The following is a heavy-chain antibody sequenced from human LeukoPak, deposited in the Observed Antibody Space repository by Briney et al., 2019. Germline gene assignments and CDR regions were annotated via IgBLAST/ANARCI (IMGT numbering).Heavy chain of an antibody. CDR1: GFTVSSNY. CDR3: ARLYGSGSYYKEYYFDY. J-gene: IGHJ4*02. Sequence: PGGSLRLSCAAFGFTVSSNYMSWVRQAPGKGLEWVSVIYSGGSTYYADSVKGRFTISRDNSKNTLYLQMNSLRAEDTAVYYCARLYGSGSYYKEYYFDYWGQGTLVTVSS. CDR2: IYSGGST. V-gene: IGHV3-53*01. D-gene: IGHD3-10*01.